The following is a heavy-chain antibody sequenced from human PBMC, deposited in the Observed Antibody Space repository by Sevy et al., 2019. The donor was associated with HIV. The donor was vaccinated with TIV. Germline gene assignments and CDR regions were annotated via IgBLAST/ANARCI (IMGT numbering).Heavy chain of an antibody. J-gene: IGHJ6*02. Sequence: GGSLRLSCAASGFTFDDYAMHWVRQAPGKGLEWVSGISWNSGSIGYADSVKDRFTISRDNAKNSLYLQMNSLRAEDTALYYCATFGSNYYYYGMDVWGQGTTVTVSS. CDR2: ISWNSGSI. V-gene: IGHV3-9*01. D-gene: IGHD3-10*01. CDR3: ATFGSNYYYYGMDV. CDR1: GFTFDDYA.